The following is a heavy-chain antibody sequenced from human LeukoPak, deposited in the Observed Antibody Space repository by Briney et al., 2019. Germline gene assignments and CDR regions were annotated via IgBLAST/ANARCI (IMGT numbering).Heavy chain of an antibody. J-gene: IGHJ4*02. CDR1: GYTFTSYG. CDR2: FSTYNGNT. CDR3: ARGRGSTSRY. Sequence: GASVKVSCKASGYTFTSYGITWVRQAPGQGLEWMGWFSTYNGNTNYAQNLQGRVTMTTDTSTSTAYMELRSLRSDDTAVYYCARGRGSTSRYWGQGTLVTVSS. D-gene: IGHD5-12*01. V-gene: IGHV1-18*01.